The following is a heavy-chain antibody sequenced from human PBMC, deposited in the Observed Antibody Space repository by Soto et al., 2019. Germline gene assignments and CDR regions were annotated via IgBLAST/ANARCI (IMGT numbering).Heavy chain of an antibody. V-gene: IGHV3-48*02. CDR3: ARDLGYSSSSVPFDI. D-gene: IGHD6-6*01. CDR1: GFTFSSYS. J-gene: IGHJ3*02. Sequence: EVQLVESGGGLLQPGGSLRLSCAASGFTFSSYSMNWVRQAPGKGLEWVSYISSSSSTIYYADSVKGRFTISRDNAKNSLYLQMNSLRDEDTAVYYCARDLGYSSSSVPFDIWGQGTMVTVSS. CDR2: ISSSSSTI.